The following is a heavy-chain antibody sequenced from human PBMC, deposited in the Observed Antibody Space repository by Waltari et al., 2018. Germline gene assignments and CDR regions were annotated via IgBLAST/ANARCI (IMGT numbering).Heavy chain of an antibody. J-gene: IGHJ3*01. CDR1: GYSISSGYY. V-gene: IGHV4-38-2*01. CDR2: IYHSGST. Sequence: QVQLQESGPGLEKPSETLSLTCAVPGYSISSGYYWGWIRQPPGKGLEWIGRIYHSGSTYYNPALKSRVTISVDTSKNQFSLKLSSVTAADTAVYYCARLLNGAFDFWGQGTMVTVSS. CDR3: ARLLNGAFDF. D-gene: IGHD2-8*01.